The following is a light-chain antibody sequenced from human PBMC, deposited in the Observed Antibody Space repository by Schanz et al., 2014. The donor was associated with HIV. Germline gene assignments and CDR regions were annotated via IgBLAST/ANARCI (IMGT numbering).Light chain of an antibody. V-gene: IGKV3-20*01. Sequence: IVLTQSPGTLSLSPGERAALSCRASQSLGSNFLAWYQQKPGQAPRLLIFGASNRATGIPDRFSGSESGTDFTLTISRVEAEDYAVYYCQQYGSSPWTFGQGTRVDVK. CDR2: GAS. CDR1: QSLGSNF. J-gene: IGKJ1*01. CDR3: QQYGSSPWT.